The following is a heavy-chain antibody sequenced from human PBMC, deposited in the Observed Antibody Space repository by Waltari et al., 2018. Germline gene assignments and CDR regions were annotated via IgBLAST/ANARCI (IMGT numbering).Heavy chain of an antibody. V-gene: IGHV3-43*01. Sequence: EVQLVESGGVVVQPGGSLRLSCAASGFTFDDYTMHWVRQAPGKGLEWVSLISWDGGSTYYADSVKGRFTISRDNSKNSLYLQMNSLRTEDTALYYCAKDTSSGWYYFDYWGQGTLVTVSS. D-gene: IGHD6-19*01. CDR3: AKDTSSGWYYFDY. CDR1: GFTFDDYT. CDR2: ISWDGGST. J-gene: IGHJ4*02.